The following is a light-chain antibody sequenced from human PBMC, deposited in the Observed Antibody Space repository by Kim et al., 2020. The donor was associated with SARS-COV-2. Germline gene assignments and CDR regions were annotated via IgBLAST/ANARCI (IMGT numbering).Light chain of an antibody. J-gene: IGKJ2*01. CDR2: GAS. CDR1: QTVRGNY. V-gene: IGKV3-20*01. CDR3: QQYGSAPDT. Sequence: EIVVTQSPSTLSLSPGEGATLSCRASQTVRGNYVAWYQQRPGQAPRPLIYGASRRATDVPDRFSASGSGTDFTLTISRPEPDDFGVYYCQQYGSAPDTFGQGTKLEI.